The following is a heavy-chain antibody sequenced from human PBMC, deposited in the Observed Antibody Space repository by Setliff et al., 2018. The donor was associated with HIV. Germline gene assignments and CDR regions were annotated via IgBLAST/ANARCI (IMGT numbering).Heavy chain of an antibody. CDR2: ISWNSVKI. Sequence: PGGSLRLSCAASGFTFDVYAMAWVRHVPGKGLEWVSCISWNSVKIDYADFVKGRFTISRDNAKNSLFLQVKRLRTEDTAFYFCAKHWRIECDNSDAFDIWGQGTLVTVSS. J-gene: IGHJ3*02. V-gene: IGHV3-9*01. CDR1: GFTFDVYA. CDR3: AKHWRIECDNSDAFDI. D-gene: IGHD1-20*01.